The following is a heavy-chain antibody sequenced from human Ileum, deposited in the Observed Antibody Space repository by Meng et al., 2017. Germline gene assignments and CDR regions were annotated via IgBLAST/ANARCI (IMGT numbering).Heavy chain of an antibody. Sequence: GESLKISCAASGFTFSRHWMHWVRQAPGKGMEWVSRISPNTTPTTYADSVKGRFTISRDNVKNTVYLQMNSLRVEDTAIYYCARGGADTAVGHHYWGQG. J-gene: IGHJ4*02. CDR2: ISPNTTPT. D-gene: IGHD5-18*01. CDR1: GFTFSRHW. V-gene: IGHV3-74*01. CDR3: ARGGADTAVGHHY.